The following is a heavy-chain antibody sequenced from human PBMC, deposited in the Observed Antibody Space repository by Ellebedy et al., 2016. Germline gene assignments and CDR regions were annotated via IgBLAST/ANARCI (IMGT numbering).Heavy chain of an antibody. V-gene: IGHV3-33*01. D-gene: IGHD2/OR15-2a*01. J-gene: IGHJ4*02. CDR2: IWYDGSNK. CDR1: GFTFSSYG. Sequence: LSLTCAASGFTFSSYGMHWVRQAPGKGLEWVAVIWYDGSNKYYADSVKGRFTISRDNSKNTLYLQMNSLRAEDTAVYYCARRGNGIYYFDYWGQGTLVTVSS. CDR3: ARRGNGIYYFDY.